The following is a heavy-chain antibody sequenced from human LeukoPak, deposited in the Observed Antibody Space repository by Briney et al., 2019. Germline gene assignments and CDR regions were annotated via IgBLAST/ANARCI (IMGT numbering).Heavy chain of an antibody. D-gene: IGHD6-19*01. J-gene: IGHJ3*02. V-gene: IGHV3-7*01. CDR3: ARGSSGWGAFDI. CDR2: IKEDGSES. Sequence: GGCLRLSCAASGFNFGEFWMAWVRQTPGMGLEWVADIKEDGSESFYVDSVKGRFTISRDNAKNTLYLQMNSLRAEDTAVYYCARGSSGWGAFDIWGQGTMVTVSS. CDR1: GFNFGEFW.